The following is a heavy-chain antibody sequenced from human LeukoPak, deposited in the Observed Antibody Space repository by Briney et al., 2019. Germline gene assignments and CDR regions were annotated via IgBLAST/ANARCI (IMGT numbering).Heavy chain of an antibody. CDR3: ARDFSYGSGFDY. CDR2: ISNGGSI. J-gene: IGHJ4*02. CDR1: GFSISSYA. V-gene: IGHV3-64*01. Sequence: GGSLRLSCAASGFSISSYALHWVRQAPGKGLQYVSGISNGGSIDYANSVMGRFTISIDNYKNTLYLQTGSLRPEDMAVYYCARDFSYGSGFDYWGQGILVTVSS. D-gene: IGHD5-18*01.